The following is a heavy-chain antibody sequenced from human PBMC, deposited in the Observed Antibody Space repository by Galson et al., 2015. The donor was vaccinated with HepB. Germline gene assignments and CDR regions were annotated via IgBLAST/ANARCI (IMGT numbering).Heavy chain of an antibody. J-gene: IGHJ3*02. V-gene: IGHV3-15*07. CDR2: IKSKTDGGTT. CDR1: GFTFSNAW. Sequence: SLRLSCAASGFTFSNAWMNWVRQAPGKGLEWVGRIKSKTDGGTTDYAAPVKGRFTISRDDSKNTLYLQMNSLKTEDTAVYYCTTDGDIVVVPAEVDAFDIWGQGTMVTVSS. D-gene: IGHD2-2*01. CDR3: TTDGDIVVVPAEVDAFDI.